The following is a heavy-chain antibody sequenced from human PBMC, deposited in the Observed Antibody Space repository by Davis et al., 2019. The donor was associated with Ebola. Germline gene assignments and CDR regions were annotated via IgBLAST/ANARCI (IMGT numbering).Heavy chain of an antibody. Sequence: PSETLSLTCTVAGGSVSSDVYSWNWIRQSPGKGLEWIGFVYNRETTNYNPSLNSRVSFSKDTSKNQFSLKLSSVSAADTAVYYCAALFSGSYLAYVDVWGKGTTVTVS. CDR1: GGSVSSDVYS. CDR3: AALFSGSYLAYVDV. D-gene: IGHD1-26*01. CDR2: VYNRETT. V-gene: IGHV4-61*08. J-gene: IGHJ6*03.